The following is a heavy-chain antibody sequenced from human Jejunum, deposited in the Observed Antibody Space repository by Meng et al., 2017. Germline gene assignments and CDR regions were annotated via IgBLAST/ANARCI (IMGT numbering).Heavy chain of an antibody. Sequence: GESLKISCSASGFSFSTYWMSWVRQAPGKGLEWVANINQDGSERYFVDSVKGRFTISRDNAKNSLYLQVNSLRAEDTAVYYCATYSSGWYTSSYYFDYWGQGTLVTVSS. CDR3: ATYSSGWYTSSYYFDY. D-gene: IGHD6-19*01. CDR1: GFSFSTYW. J-gene: IGHJ4*02. V-gene: IGHV3-7*01. CDR2: INQDGSER.